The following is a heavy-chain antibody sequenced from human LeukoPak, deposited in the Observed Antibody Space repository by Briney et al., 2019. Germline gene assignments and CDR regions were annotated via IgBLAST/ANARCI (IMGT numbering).Heavy chain of an antibody. CDR2: ISYDGSNK. CDR1: GFTFSSYA. Sequence: GRSLRLSCAASGFTFSSYAMHWVRQAPGKGLEWVAVISYDGSNKYYADSVKGRFTISRDNSKNTLYLQMNSLRAEDTAVYYCARDTYDYVWGSYRPTSYYYYGMDVWGQGTTVTVSS. J-gene: IGHJ6*02. D-gene: IGHD3-16*02. CDR3: ARDTYDYVWGSYRPTSYYYYGMDV. V-gene: IGHV3-30-3*01.